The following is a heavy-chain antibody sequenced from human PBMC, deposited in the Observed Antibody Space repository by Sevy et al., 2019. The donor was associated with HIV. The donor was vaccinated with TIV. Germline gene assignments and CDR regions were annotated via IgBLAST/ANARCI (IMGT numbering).Heavy chain of an antibody. J-gene: IGHJ4*02. V-gene: IGHV4-59*08. CDR3: AGXNAXGRGYS. CDR2: IXKXXXX. CDR1: GXXXXXLY. Sequence: SETLSLTCTVSGXXXXXLYWNWIRQXPGKXXEWIANIXKXXXXNYNPSLKSRVTLSLDTSKNQFSLXLSSVTAADTAMYXCAGXNAXGRGYSWGQGTLVTVSS. D-gene: IGHD3-3*02.